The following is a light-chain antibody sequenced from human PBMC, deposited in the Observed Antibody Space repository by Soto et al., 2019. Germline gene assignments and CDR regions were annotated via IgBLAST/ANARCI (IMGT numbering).Light chain of an antibody. CDR1: QGIGRY. Sequence: DFQMTQSPSSLSASVGDRVTITCRASQGIGRYLAWYQQKPGKLPNLLIYAASNLQSGVPSRFSGSGSGTDFTLTISSLQPEDVASYYCQKYDSVPITFGQGTRLEIK. CDR3: QKYDSVPIT. V-gene: IGKV1-27*01. CDR2: AAS. J-gene: IGKJ5*01.